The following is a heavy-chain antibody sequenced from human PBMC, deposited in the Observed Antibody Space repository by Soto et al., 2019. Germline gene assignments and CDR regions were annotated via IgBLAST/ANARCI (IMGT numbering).Heavy chain of an antibody. CDR1: GGSFSGYY. J-gene: IGHJ4*02. CDR2: INHSGST. Sequence: SETLSLTCAVYGGSFSGYYWSWIRQPPGKGLEWIGEINHSGSTNYNPSLKSRVTISVDTSKNQFSLKLSSVPAADTAVYYCARSSDSSGYYYEYWGQGALVTVSS. V-gene: IGHV4-34*01. CDR3: ARSSDSSGYYYEY. D-gene: IGHD3-22*01.